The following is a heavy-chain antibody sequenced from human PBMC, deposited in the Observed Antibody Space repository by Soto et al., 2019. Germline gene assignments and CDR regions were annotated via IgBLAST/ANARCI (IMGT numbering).Heavy chain of an antibody. CDR1: GGSISTSRSY. D-gene: IGHD3-10*01. J-gene: IGHJ6*03. V-gene: IGHV4-39*01. Sequence: SETLSLTCNVSGGSISTSRSYWAWIRQPPGKGLEWLANIFYSGSTYYNPSLKSRVTISVDTSKNQFSLKLSSVTAADTAVYYCARLWGYMVRGVIGDYYYMDVWGKGTTVTVSS. CDR3: ARLWGYMVRGVIGDYYYMDV. CDR2: IFYSGST.